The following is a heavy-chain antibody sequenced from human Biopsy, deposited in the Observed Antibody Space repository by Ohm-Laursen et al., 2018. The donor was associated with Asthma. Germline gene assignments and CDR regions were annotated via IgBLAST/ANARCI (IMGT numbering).Heavy chain of an antibody. D-gene: IGHD5-12*01. CDR3: ASASVASASNWFDP. Sequence: LSLTCTVSGASIKSDDPYWSWLRQPPGKGLEWIGFIHYSGSTSYNPSLKGGVTISVDTSKNQFSLKLSSVTAADTAVYYCASASVASASNWFDPWGQGTLVTVSS. CDR2: IHYSGST. CDR1: GASIKSDDPY. V-gene: IGHV4-30-4*01. J-gene: IGHJ5*02.